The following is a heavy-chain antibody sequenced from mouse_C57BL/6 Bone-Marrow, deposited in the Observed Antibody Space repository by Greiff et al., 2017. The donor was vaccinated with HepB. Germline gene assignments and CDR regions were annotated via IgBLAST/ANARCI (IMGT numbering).Heavy chain of an antibody. V-gene: IGHV5-15*01. J-gene: IGHJ4*01. CDR3: ARQNSNYYAMDY. CDR1: GFTFSDYG. Sequence: EVKVVESGGGLVQPGGSLKLSCAASGFTFSDYGMAWVRQAPRKGPEWVAFISNLAYSIYYADTVTGRFTISRENAKNTLYLEMSSLRSEDTAMYYCARQNSNYYAMDYWGQGTSVTVSS. D-gene: IGHD2-5*01. CDR2: ISNLAYSI.